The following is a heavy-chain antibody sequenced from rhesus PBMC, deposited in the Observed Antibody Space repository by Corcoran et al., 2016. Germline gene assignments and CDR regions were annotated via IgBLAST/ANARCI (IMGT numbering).Heavy chain of an antibody. V-gene: IGHV4-73*01. CDR2: IYATSAST. J-gene: IGHJ5-1*01. Sequence: QVKLQQWREGLVKPSETLSLTCAVYGGAISGYSYWSVIRQHPGTGLEWIGYIYATSASTNSNPALKNRVTISKHTSKIQFSLTLSSVTAADTAVYYCARDGVYSSSPLGVWGPGVLVTVSS. CDR3: ARDGVYSSSPLGV. CDR1: GGAISGYSY. D-gene: IGHD6-43*01.